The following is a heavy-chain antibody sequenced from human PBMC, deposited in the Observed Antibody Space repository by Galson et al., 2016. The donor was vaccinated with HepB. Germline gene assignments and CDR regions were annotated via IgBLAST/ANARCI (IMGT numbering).Heavy chain of an antibody. V-gene: IGHV5-10-1*01. D-gene: IGHD6-19*01. J-gene: IGHJ4*02. Sequence: PSFQGHVTISADKSISTAYLQWSSLKASDTAVYYCASGGAGPTDYWGQGTLVTVSS. CDR3: ASGGAGPTDY.